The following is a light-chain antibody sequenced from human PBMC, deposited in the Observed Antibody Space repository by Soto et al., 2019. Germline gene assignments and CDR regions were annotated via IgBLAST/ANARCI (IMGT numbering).Light chain of an antibody. J-gene: IGKJ5*01. CDR2: GAS. Sequence: EIVLTQSPGTLSLSPGERATLSCRASQSVSNNYLAWYQQKPGQAPRLLIYGASNRATGIPDRFSGSGSGTEFTLTISSLQPEDFASYYCQKLDSYPLTFGQGTRLEN. CDR3: QKLDSYPLT. CDR1: QSVSNNY. V-gene: IGKV3-20*01.